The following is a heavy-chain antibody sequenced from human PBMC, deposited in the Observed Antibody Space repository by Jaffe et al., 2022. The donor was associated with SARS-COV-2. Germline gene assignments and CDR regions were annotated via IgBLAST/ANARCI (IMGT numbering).Heavy chain of an antibody. J-gene: IGHJ3*02. Sequence: QVQLQESGPGLVKPSQTLSLTCTVSGGSISSGSYYWSWIRQPAGKGLEWIGRIYTSGSTNYNPSLKSRVTISVDTSKNQFSLKLSSVTAADTAVYYCARVDHYYDSSAKRGDAFDIWGQGTMVTVSS. CDR3: ARVDHYYDSSAKRGDAFDI. V-gene: IGHV4-61*02. CDR1: GGSISSGSYY. D-gene: IGHD3-22*01. CDR2: IYTSGST.